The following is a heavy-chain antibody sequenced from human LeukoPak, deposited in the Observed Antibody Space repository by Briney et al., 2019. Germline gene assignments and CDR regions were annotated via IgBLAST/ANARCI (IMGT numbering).Heavy chain of an antibody. V-gene: IGHV7-4-1*02. CDR2: INTNTGNP. J-gene: IGHJ3*02. Sequence: ASVKVSCMACGYTFTSYAINWVRQAPGQGLEWMGWINTNTGNPTYAQCFRGRFVFSLDTSVSTAYLQISGLKAEDTAVYYCARGLGSGSGAFDIWGQGTMVTVSS. D-gene: IGHD3-10*01. CDR3: ARGLGSGSGAFDI. CDR1: GYTFTSYA.